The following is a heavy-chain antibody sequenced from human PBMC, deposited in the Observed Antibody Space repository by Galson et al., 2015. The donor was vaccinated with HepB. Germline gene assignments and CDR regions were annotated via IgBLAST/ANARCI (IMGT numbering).Heavy chain of an antibody. D-gene: IGHD5-24*01. V-gene: IGHV4-31*03. Sequence: TLSLTCTVSGGSIETLIYYWGWIRQHPGRGLEWIGDIYHSGFTYSSPSLKSRLILSVDTAKNQFTLNLSSVTAADTATYYCARVSQRYFDYWGQGSLVTVSS. CDR3: ARVSQRYFDY. CDR1: GGSIETLIYY. CDR2: IYHSGFT. J-gene: IGHJ4*02.